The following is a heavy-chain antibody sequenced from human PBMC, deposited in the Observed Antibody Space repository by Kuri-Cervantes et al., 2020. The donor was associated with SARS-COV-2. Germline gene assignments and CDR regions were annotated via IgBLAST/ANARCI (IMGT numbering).Heavy chain of an antibody. D-gene: IGHD2-2*02. J-gene: IGHJ4*02. V-gene: IGHV3-21*01. Sequence: GESLKISCAASGFTFSTYSMHWVRQAPGKGLEWVSSISSSSSYIYYADSVKGRFTISRDNAKNSLYLQMNSLRAEDTAVYYCASLSSTSCYMWDWGQGTLVTVSS. CDR1: GFTFSTYS. CDR2: ISSSSSYI. CDR3: ASLSSTSCYMWD.